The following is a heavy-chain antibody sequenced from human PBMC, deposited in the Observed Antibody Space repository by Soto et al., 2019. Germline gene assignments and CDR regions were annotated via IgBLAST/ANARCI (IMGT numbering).Heavy chain of an antibody. J-gene: IGHJ5*02. CDR3: ARTDYGTAYFDP. Sequence: SETLSLTCTVSGDSISSGNHYWIWIRHPPGKGLEWIGYIFYSGTAYYNPSLKSRLTISVDTSKNQFSLKLSSVTAAATAVYYCARTDYGTAYFDPWGQGSLVTVYS. CDR1: GDSISSGNHY. D-gene: IGHD3-10*01. V-gene: IGHV4-30-4*01. CDR2: IFYSGTA.